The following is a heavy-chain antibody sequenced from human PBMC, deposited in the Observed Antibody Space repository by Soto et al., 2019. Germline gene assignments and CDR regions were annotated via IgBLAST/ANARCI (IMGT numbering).Heavy chain of an antibody. CDR1: GFTVSDYY. CDR3: ARDRPYYYDSSGPGAFDI. V-gene: IGHV3-11*06. D-gene: IGHD3-22*01. Sequence: GGSLRLSCAASGFTVSDYYMSWIRQAPVRGLEWVSYISSSSSYTNYADSVKGRFTISRDNAKNSLYLQMNSLRAEDTAVYYCARDRPYYYDSSGPGAFDIWGQGTMVTVSS. CDR2: ISSSSSYT. J-gene: IGHJ3*02.